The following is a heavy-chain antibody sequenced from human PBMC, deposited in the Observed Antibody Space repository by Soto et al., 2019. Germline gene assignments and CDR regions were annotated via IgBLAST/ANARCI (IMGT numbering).Heavy chain of an antibody. CDR1: GLTFRNDW. J-gene: IGHJ4*02. V-gene: IGHV3-7*03. D-gene: IGHD4-17*01. CDR2: INQDGSER. Sequence: PGGSLRLSCAGSGLTFRNDWWSWVRQAPGKGLEWVANINQDGSERYYVDSVRGRFTISRDNVENSLYLQLNSLRPEDTAVYYCAVYGYGVSAAAYWGQGTLVTVSS. CDR3: AVYGYGVSAAAY.